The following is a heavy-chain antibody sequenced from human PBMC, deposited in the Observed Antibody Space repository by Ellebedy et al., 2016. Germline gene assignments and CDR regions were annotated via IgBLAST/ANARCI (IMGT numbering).Heavy chain of an antibody. D-gene: IGHD6-13*01. CDR1: GYTFTTYA. Sequence: ASVKVSCQASGYTFTTYAMHWVRQAPGQGLEWMGWINAGNGNTQYSQKFQGRVSINRDTSASTAYMELSSLRSEDTAVYYCARGIITAVGLQPNFDYWGQGALVTVSS. J-gene: IGHJ4*02. CDR3: ARGIITAVGLQPNFDY. V-gene: IGHV1-3*01. CDR2: INAGNGNT.